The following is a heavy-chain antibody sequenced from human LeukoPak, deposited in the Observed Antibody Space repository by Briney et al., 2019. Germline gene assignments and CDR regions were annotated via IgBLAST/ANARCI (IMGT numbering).Heavy chain of an antibody. CDR3: ASFYGSGRQIDY. D-gene: IGHD3-10*01. CDR1: GFTCSSYW. J-gene: IGHJ4*02. Sequence: PGGSLRLSCAASGFTCSSYWMSWVRQAPGKGLEWGSVIYSGGSTYYPDSVKGRFTISRDNSRNTLYLQSNSIGAQDTAVYYCASFYGSGRQIDYWGQGTLVTVSS. CDR2: IYSGGST. V-gene: IGHV3-66*01.